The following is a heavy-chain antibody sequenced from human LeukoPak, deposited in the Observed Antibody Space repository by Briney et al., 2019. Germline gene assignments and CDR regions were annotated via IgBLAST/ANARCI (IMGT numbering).Heavy chain of an antibody. CDR2: INHSGST. V-gene: IGHV4-34*01. CDR1: GGSFSGYY. D-gene: IGHD3-10*01. CDR3: ARAGLWFGEPNFDY. Sequence: SETLSLTCAVYGGSFSGYYWSWIRQPPGKGLEWIGEINHSGSTNYNPSLKSRVTISVDTSKNQFSLKLSSVTAADTAVYYCARAGLWFGEPNFDYWGQGTLVTVSS. J-gene: IGHJ4*02.